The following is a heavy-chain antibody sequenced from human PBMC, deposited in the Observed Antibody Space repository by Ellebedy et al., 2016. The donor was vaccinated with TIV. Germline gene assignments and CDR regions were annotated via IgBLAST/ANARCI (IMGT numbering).Heavy chain of an antibody. CDR1: GFTFSGYY. V-gene: IGHV3-74*01. Sequence: GESLKISCAASGFTFSGYYMHWVRQAPGEGLVWVSQIDGDGGDIHYADSGKGRFTVSRDNAENTLFLQMNSLRAEDTAVYYCARGNYGMDVWGQGTTVTVSS. J-gene: IGHJ6*02. CDR3: ARGNYGMDV. CDR2: IDGDGGDI.